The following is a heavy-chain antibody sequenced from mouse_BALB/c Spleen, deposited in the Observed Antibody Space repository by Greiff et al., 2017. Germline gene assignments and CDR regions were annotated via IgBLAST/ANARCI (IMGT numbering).Heavy chain of an antibody. CDR1: GFTFSSYG. V-gene: IGHV5-6-3*01. Sequence: EVMLVESGGGLVQPGGSLKLSCAASGFTFSSYGMSWVRQTPDKRLELVATINSNGGSTYYPDSVKGRFTISRDNAKNTLYLQMSSLKSEDTAMYYCARKGPYYGNYYYAMDYWGQGTSVTVSS. J-gene: IGHJ4*01. CDR2: INSNGGST. CDR3: ARKGPYYGNYYYAMDY. D-gene: IGHD2-10*01.